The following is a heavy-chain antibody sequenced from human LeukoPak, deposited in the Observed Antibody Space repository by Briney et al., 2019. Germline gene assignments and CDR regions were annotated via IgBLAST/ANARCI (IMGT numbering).Heavy chain of an antibody. D-gene: IGHD1-26*01. J-gene: IGHJ6*02. CDR1: GGSISSYY. CDR2: IYYSGST. V-gene: IGHV4-59*01. Sequence: SETLSLTCTVSGGSISSYYWSWIRQPPGKGLEWIGYIYYSGSTNYNPSLKSRVTISVDTSKNQFSLKLSSVTAADTAVYHCTSAVGAPKGERYYGMDVWGQGTTVTVSS. CDR3: TSAVGAPKGERYYGMDV.